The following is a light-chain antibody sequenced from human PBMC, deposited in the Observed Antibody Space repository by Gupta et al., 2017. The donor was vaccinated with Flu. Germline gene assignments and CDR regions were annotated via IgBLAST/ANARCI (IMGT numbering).Light chain of an antibody. CDR3: GSEDSRREHGV. CDR1: DVGKKN. J-gene: IGLJ3*02. V-gene: IGLV3-10*01. CDR2: DNK. Sequence: GDDVGKKNAYWFKPKPGQDPVLLNYDNKKRPAGIPERFSGSTSGTTATLTIRGHHVKDEADYYSGSEDSRREHGVFGGGTKLTVL.